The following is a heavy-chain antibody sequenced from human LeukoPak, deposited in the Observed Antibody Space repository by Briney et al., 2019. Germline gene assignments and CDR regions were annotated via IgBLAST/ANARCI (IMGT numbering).Heavy chain of an antibody. CDR2: ISAYNGNT. CDR3: ARWDSSGYYYLDC. Sequence: ASVKVSCKASGYTFTSYGISWVRQAPGQGLEWMGWISAYNGNTNYAQKLQGRVTMHTDTSTTTAYMELRSLRSDDTAVYYCARWDSSGYYYLDCWGQGTLVTVSS. CDR1: GYTFTSYG. J-gene: IGHJ4*02. V-gene: IGHV1-18*01. D-gene: IGHD3-22*01.